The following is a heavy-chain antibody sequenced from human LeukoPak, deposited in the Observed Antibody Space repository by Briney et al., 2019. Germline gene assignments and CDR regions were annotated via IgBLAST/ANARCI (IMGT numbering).Heavy chain of an antibody. V-gene: IGHV1-3*01. D-gene: IGHD3-10*01. Sequence: ASVKVSCKASGYTFTSYAMHWVRQAPGQRLEWMGWINAGNGNTKYSQKFQGRVTITRDTSASTAYMELSSLRSEDTAVYYCAREMGVLLWFGEILPNAFDIWGQGTMVTVSS. CDR2: INAGNGNT. J-gene: IGHJ3*02. CDR3: AREMGVLLWFGEILPNAFDI. CDR1: GYTFTSYA.